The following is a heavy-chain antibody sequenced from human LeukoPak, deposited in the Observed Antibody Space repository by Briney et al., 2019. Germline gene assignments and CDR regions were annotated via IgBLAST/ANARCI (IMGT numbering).Heavy chain of an antibody. Sequence: GGSLRLSCAAYGFTFSSYAMHWVRQAPSKGLEWVAVISYDGSNKYYADSVKGRFTISRDNSKNTLYLQMNSLRAEDTAVYYCARKNRRDGYNVCDYWGQGTLVTVSS. V-gene: IGHV3-30*04. J-gene: IGHJ4*02. CDR1: GFTFSSYA. D-gene: IGHD5-24*01. CDR2: ISYDGSNK. CDR3: ARKNRRDGYNVCDY.